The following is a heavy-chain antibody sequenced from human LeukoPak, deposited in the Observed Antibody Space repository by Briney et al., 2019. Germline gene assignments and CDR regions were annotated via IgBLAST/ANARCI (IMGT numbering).Heavy chain of an antibody. D-gene: IGHD2-2*03. V-gene: IGHV1-8*03. CDR2: MNPNSGNT. CDR3: ARALDIPYYYYYYMDV. Sequence: ASVKVSCKASGYTFTSYDINWVRQATGQGLEWMGWMNPNSGNTGYAQKFQGRVTITRNTSISTAYMELSSLRSEDTAVYYCARALDIPYYYYYYMDVWGKGTTVTVSS. J-gene: IGHJ6*03. CDR1: GYTFTSYD.